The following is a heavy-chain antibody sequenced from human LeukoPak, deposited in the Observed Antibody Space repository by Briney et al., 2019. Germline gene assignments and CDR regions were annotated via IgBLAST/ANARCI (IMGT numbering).Heavy chain of an antibody. V-gene: IGHV3-64*02. CDR2: ISDSGGST. J-gene: IGHJ4*02. D-gene: IGHD7-27*01. CDR1: GFTFSTYA. CDR3: AREGASGSLDY. Sequence: GGTVRLSCAASGFTFSTYAMHWDRQAPGKGLEYVSGISDSGGSTYYADSVKGRLTISRDDAKHTLYLQMGSLRADDLAVYYCAREGASGSLDYWGQGALVPVTS.